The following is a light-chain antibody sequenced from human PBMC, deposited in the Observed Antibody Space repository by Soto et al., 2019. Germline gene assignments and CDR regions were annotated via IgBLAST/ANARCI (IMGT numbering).Light chain of an antibody. Sequence: EIVVTQSPATLSVSPGERATLSRRASQSVRSNLAWYQQKPGQAPRLLIYGASTRATGIPARFSGSGSGTEFTLTISSLQSEDFAVYYCQQYKNWSFGQGTKVDIK. J-gene: IGKJ1*01. CDR3: QQYKNWS. CDR2: GAS. CDR1: QSVRSN. V-gene: IGKV3-15*01.